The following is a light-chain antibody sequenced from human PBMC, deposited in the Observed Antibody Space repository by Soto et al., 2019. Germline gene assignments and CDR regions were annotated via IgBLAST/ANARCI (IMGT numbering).Light chain of an antibody. CDR2: GSS. J-gene: IGKJ2*01. V-gene: IGKV3-20*01. CDR1: QSVGSSY. Sequence: EIVLTQSPGTLSLSPGERATLSCRASQSVGSSYLAWYQQRPGQAPRRLIYGSSSRATGIPARFSGSGSGTDFTLTISRLEHEDFAVYYFQQYGTSPYTFVQGTKLEIK. CDR3: QQYGTSPYT.